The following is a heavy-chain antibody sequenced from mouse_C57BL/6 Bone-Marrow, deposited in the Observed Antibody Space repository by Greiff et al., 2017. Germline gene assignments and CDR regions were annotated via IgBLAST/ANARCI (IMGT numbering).Heavy chain of an antibody. Sequence: QVQLQQPGAELVKPGASVKVSCKASGYTFTRYWMHWVKQRPGQGLEWIGRLHPSDSATNYNQKFKGKATLTVDKSSSTSYMHLSSLTSEDSAVYYWAIYPYSNYDYWGQCTTLTVSS. CDR3: AIYPYSNYDY. D-gene: IGHD2-5*01. J-gene: IGHJ2*01. CDR1: GYTFTRYW. CDR2: LHPSDSAT. V-gene: IGHV1-74*01.